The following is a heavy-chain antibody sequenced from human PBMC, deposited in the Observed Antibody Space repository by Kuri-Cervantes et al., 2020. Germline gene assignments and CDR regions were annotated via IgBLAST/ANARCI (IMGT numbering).Heavy chain of an antibody. CDR3: ARVVVAATGLGLLRPYYYYYYGMDV. J-gene: IGHJ6*02. D-gene: IGHD2-15*01. V-gene: IGHV1-46*01. Sequence: ASVKVSCKTSGYTFTTYYVHWVRQAPGQGLEWMGMINPSGGSTNFAQTFQGRVTMTRDTSSTTVYMELSSLRSEDTAVYYCARVVVAATGLGLLRPYYYYYYGMDVWGQGTTVTVSS. CDR1: GYTFTTYY. CDR2: INPSGGST.